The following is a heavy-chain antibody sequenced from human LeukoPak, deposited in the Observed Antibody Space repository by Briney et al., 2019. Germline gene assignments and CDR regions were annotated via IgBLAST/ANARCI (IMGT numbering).Heavy chain of an antibody. V-gene: IGHV4-61*02. CDR2: IYTSEST. CDR1: GGSISSGSYY. J-gene: IGHJ3*02. CDR3: ARETIFAAYLI. D-gene: IGHD3-3*01. Sequence: SSETLSLTCTVSGGSISSGSYYWSCIRQPAGKGLEWIGRIYTSESTNYNPSLKSRVTISVDTSKNQFSLKLSSVTAADTAVYYCARETIFAAYLIWGQGTMVTVSS.